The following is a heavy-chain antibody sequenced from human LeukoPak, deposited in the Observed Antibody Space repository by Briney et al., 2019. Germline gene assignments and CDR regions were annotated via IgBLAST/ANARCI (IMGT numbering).Heavy chain of an antibody. CDR2: IYYSGST. CDR1: GGSISSYY. Sequence: SETLSLTCTVSGGSISSYYWSWIRQPPGKGLEWIGFIYYSGSTHYKPSLKSRVTISVDTSKNQFSLKLSSVTAADTAVYYCARLTRSIAAAPWGQGTLVTVSS. V-gene: IGHV4-59*08. CDR3: ARLTRSIAAAP. D-gene: IGHD6-13*01. J-gene: IGHJ5*02.